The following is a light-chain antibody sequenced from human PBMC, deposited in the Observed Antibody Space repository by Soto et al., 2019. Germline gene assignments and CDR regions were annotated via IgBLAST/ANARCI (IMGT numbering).Light chain of an antibody. CDR2: DVS. Sequence: QSVLTQPASVSGSPGQSITISCTGTSSDVGGYNYVSWYQQHPGKAPKLMIYDVSNRPSGVSNRCSGSKSGNTASLTISGSQAEADDDYYCSSSTSSSTLVFGGWTKLTVL. V-gene: IGLV2-14*01. J-gene: IGLJ2*01. CDR1: SSDVGGYNY. CDR3: SSSTSSSTLV.